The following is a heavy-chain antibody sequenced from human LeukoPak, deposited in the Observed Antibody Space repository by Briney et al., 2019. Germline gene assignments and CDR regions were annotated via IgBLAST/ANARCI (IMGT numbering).Heavy chain of an antibody. Sequence: GASVKVSCKASGYTFTSYYMHWVRQATGQGLEWMGWMNPNSGNTAYAQKFQGRVTMSRNTSISTTYMELSSLRSEDTAVYYCARGLGRTAMVTRGGVRFDYWGQGTLVTVSS. CDR2: MNPNSGNT. CDR1: GYTFTSYY. J-gene: IGHJ4*02. CDR3: ARGLGRTAMVTRGGVRFDY. V-gene: IGHV1-8*02. D-gene: IGHD5-18*01.